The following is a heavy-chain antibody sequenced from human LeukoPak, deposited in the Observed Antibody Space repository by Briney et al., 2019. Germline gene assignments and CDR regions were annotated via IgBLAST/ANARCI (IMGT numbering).Heavy chain of an antibody. V-gene: IGHV3-23*01. CDR2: ISGGGGST. CDR3: AKGGKWDVTPFDY. Sequence: GGSLRLSCAASGFTFSDYYMSWIRQAPGKGLEWVSTISGGGGSTYYADSVKGRFTISRDNSKNTLYLQVNSLRAEDTAVYYCAKGGKWDVTPFDYWGQGTLVTVSS. D-gene: IGHD1-26*01. CDR1: GFTFSDYY. J-gene: IGHJ4*02.